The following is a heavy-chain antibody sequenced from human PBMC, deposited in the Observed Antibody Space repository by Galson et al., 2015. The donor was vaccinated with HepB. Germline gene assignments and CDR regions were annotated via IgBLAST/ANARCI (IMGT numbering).Heavy chain of an antibody. Sequence: QSGAEVKKPGESLKISCKGSGYSFTSYWIGWVRQMPGKGLEWMGIIYPGDSDTRYSPSFQGQVTISADKSISTAYLQWSSLKASDTAMYYCARPYCGGDCYSMGFEYYFDYWGQGTLVTVSS. CDR2: IYPGDSDT. D-gene: IGHD2-21*02. J-gene: IGHJ4*02. CDR1: GYSFTSYW. V-gene: IGHV5-51*01. CDR3: ARPYCGGDCYSMGFEYYFDY.